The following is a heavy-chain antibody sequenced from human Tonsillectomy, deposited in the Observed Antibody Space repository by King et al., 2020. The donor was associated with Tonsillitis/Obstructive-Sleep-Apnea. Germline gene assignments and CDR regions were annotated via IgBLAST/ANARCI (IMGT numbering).Heavy chain of an antibody. CDR2: TSDKAYSYAT. CDR1: GFTSSDHY. Sequence: VQLVESGGGLVQPGGSLRLSCAASGFTSSDHYMDWVRQAPGKGLEWVGRTSDKAYSYATEYVASVKGRFTISSDDSKNTLYLQMNSLNTEDTAVYYCARRKAGNDAFDIWGQGTMVTVSS. D-gene: IGHD6-19*01. V-gene: IGHV3-72*01. J-gene: IGHJ3*02. CDR3: ARRKAGNDAFDI.